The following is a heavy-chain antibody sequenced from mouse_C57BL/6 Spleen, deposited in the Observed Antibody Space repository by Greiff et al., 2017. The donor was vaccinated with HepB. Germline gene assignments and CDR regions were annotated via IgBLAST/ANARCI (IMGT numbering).Heavy chain of an antibody. CDR1: GYTFTDYY. J-gene: IGHJ4*01. V-gene: IGHV1-75*01. CDR2: IFPGSGST. Sequence: QVQLQQSGPELVKPGASVKISCKASGYTFTDYYINWVKQRPGQGLEWIGWIFPGSGSTYYNEKFKGKATLTVDKSSSTAYMLLSSLTSEDSAVYFCARNRVITTVVAPYYYAMDYWGQGTSVTVSS. D-gene: IGHD1-1*01. CDR3: ARNRVITTVVAPYYYAMDY.